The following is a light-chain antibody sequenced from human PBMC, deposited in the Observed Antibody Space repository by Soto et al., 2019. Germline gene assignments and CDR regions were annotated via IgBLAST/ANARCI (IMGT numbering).Light chain of an antibody. J-gene: IGKJ2*01. CDR3: QQYSKEST. CDR1: QNVSNW. V-gene: IGKV1-5*03. CDR2: KAS. Sequence: DVEMTQSPSTLPTSIGDRVTINCRASQNVSNWLAWYQQKPGKAPKLLIYKASRLESGVPSRFSAGGSGTDFTLTINRLQADAFPSYFCQQYSKESTFGQGTKLEIK.